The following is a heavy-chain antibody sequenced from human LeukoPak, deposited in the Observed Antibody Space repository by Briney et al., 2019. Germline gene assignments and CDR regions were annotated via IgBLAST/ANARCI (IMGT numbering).Heavy chain of an antibody. CDR1: GFTFSSYS. J-gene: IGHJ4*02. D-gene: IGHD6-19*01. V-gene: IGHV3-21*01. CDR2: ISSSSSYI. Sequence: GGSLRLSCAASGFTFSSYSMNWVRQAPGKGLEWVSSISSSSSYIYYADSVKGRFTISRDNAKNSLYLQMNSLRAEDTAVYYCARDSGEQWLDPTFDYWGQGTLVTVSS. CDR3: ARDSGEQWLDPTFDY.